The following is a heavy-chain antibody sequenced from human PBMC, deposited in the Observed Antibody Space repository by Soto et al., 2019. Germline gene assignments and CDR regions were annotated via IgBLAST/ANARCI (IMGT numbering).Heavy chain of an antibody. CDR2: ISYDGSNK. V-gene: IGHV3-30-3*01. Sequence: QVQLVESGGGVVQPGRSLRLSCAASGFTFRSYAMHWVRQAPGKGLEWVAVISYDGSNKYYADSVKGRFTISRDNSKNTLSLQMNSLRPDDTAVYYCAGLLAVAGFYFDYWGQGTLVPVSS. D-gene: IGHD6-19*01. J-gene: IGHJ4*02. CDR3: AGLLAVAGFYFDY. CDR1: GFTFRSYA.